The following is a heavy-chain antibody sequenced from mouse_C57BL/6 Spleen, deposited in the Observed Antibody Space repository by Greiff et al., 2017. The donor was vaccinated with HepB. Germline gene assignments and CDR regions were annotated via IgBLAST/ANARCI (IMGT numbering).Heavy chain of an antibody. J-gene: IGHJ2*01. CDR3: ARDYYGSNFDY. Sequence: EVQLVESGPGLVKPSQSLSLTCSVTGYSITSGYYWNWIRQFPGNKLEWMGYISYDGSNNYNPSLKNRISITRDTSKNQFFLKLNSVTTEDTATYYCARDYYGSNFDYWGQGTTLTVSS. CDR2: ISYDGSN. D-gene: IGHD1-1*01. V-gene: IGHV3-6*01. CDR1: GYSITSGYY.